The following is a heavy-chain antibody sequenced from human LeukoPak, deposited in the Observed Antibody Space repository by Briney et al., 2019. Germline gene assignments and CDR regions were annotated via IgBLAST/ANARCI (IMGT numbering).Heavy chain of an antibody. CDR2: ISGGSRYT. CDR1: GFTFSDYY. CDR3: AREYGSGSCFDF. Sequence: GGSLRLSCAASGFTFSDYYMSWIRQAPGKGLERVSYISGGSRYTNYADSVKGRYTISRDNAKNSLYLQMNSLRAEDTAVYYCAREYGSGSCFDFWGQGTLVTVSS. J-gene: IGHJ4*02. V-gene: IGHV3-11*05. D-gene: IGHD3-10*01.